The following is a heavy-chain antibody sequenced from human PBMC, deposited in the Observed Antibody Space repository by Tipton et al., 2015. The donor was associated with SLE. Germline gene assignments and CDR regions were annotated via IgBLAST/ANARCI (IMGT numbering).Heavy chain of an antibody. CDR2: IYDDGRT. V-gene: IGHV3-53*04. CDR3: ARRGYSFGPPYYYYMDV. J-gene: IGHJ6*03. CDR1: GFTVSSNY. Sequence: SLRLSCAASGFTVSSNYMNWVRQAPGKGLEWVSLIYDDGRTYYADSVKGRITISRHNSRNTVFLQMNSLRVEDTAVYYCARRGYSFGPPYYYYMDVWGKGTTVTVSS. D-gene: IGHD5-18*01.